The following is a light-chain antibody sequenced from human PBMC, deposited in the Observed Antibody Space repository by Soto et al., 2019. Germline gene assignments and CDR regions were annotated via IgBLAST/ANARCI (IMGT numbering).Light chain of an antibody. J-gene: IGLJ3*02. CDR2: GVS. V-gene: IGLV2-14*01. CDR3: SSYTSSSTLAL. CDR1: SSNIGNNY. Sequence: QSVLTQSPSVSAAPGQKVTISCSGSSSNIGNNYVSWYQQLPGTAPQLLIYGVSNRPSGVSNRFSASKSGNTASLTISGLQAEDEADYYCSSYTSSSTLALFGGGTKLTVL.